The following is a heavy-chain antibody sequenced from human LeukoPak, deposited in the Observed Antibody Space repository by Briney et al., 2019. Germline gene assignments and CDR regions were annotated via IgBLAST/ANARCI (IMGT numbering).Heavy chain of an antibody. J-gene: IGHJ6*02. V-gene: IGHV3-23*01. CDR3: ARNNGMDV. CDR2: ITGGGGSI. CDR1: RFTFSTYG. Sequence: PGGSLRLSCAASRFTFSTYGMSWVRQAPGKGLEWVSSITGGGGSIYYADSVKGRFTISRDNSKNTLYLQMNSLRAEDTAVYYCARNNGMDVWGQGTTVIVSS.